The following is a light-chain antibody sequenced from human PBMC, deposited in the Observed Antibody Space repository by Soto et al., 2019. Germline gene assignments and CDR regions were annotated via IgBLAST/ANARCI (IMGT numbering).Light chain of an antibody. V-gene: IGKV3-15*01. Sequence: EVVMTQSPATLSVSPGEGATLSCRASQSVSSNLAWYQQKPGQPPRLLIHDTSTRATGIPARFSGSGSGTDFTLTISSLQSEDFAVYYCQQRYSWPWTFGQGTKVEIK. CDR2: DTS. J-gene: IGKJ1*01. CDR3: QQRYSWPWT. CDR1: QSVSSN.